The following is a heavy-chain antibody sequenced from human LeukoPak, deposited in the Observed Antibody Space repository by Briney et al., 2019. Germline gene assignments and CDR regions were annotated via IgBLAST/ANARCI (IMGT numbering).Heavy chain of an antibody. CDR3: ARDPPFYYDSSGLDY. CDR1: EFTFSSYA. CDR2: ISYDGSNK. J-gene: IGHJ4*02. D-gene: IGHD3-22*01. Sequence: SGGSLRLSCAASEFTFSSYAMHWVRQAPGKGLEWVAVISYDGSNKYYADSVKGRFTISRDNSKNTLYLQMNSLRAEDTAVYYCARDPPFYYDSSGLDYWGQGTLVTVSS. V-gene: IGHV3-30-3*01.